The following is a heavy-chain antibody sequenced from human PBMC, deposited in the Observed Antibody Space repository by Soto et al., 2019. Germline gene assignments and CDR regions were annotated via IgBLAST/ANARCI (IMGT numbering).Heavy chain of an antibody. Sequence: SETLSLTCTVSGGSISSYYWSWIRQPPGKGLEWIGYIYYSGSTNYNPSLKSRVTISVDTSRNQFSLKLSSVTAADTAVYYCARRNRSHFSGAIWFDPWGQGTLVTVSS. D-gene: IGHD3-10*01. V-gene: IGHV4-59*01. CDR3: ARRNRSHFSGAIWFDP. CDR1: GGSISSYY. CDR2: IYYSGST. J-gene: IGHJ5*02.